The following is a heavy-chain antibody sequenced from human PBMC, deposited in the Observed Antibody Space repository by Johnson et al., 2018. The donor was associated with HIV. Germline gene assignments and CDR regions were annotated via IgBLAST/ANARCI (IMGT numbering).Heavy chain of an antibody. CDR2: IRYDGSNE. D-gene: IGHD2-21*01. CDR3: ARAGVVFSTASHDAFDI. Sequence: QVQLVESGGGVVQPGGSLRLSCAASGFAFSSYGMHWVRQAPGKGLEWVTFIRYDGSNEYYADSVKGRFTISRDNSKNTLYLQMNSLRAEDTAVYYCARAGVVFSTASHDAFDIWGQGTMVTVSS. CDR1: GFAFSSYG. J-gene: IGHJ3*02. V-gene: IGHV3-30*02.